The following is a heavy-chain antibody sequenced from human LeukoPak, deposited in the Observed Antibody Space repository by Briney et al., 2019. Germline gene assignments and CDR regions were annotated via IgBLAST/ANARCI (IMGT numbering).Heavy chain of an antibody. V-gene: IGHV3-30*18. J-gene: IGHJ3*02. CDR1: GFTFSSYG. CDR3: AKASSSGWYEVDAFDI. Sequence: PGRSLRLSCAASGFTFSSYGMHWVRQAPGKGLEWAAVISYDGSNKYYADSVKGRFTISRDNSKNTLYLQMNSLRAEDTAVYYCAKASSSGWYEVDAFDIWGQGTMVTVSS. D-gene: IGHD6-19*01. CDR2: ISYDGSNK.